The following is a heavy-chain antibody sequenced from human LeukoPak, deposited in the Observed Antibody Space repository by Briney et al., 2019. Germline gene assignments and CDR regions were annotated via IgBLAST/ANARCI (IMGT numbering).Heavy chain of an antibody. J-gene: IGHJ4*02. V-gene: IGHV4-30-4*01. D-gene: IGHD2-15*01. CDR2: IYYSGST. Sequence: SQTLSLTCTVSGGSISSGDYYWSWIRQPPGTGLEWIGYIYYSGSTYYNPSLKSRVTISVGTSKNQFSLKLSSVAAADTAVYYCARADRIATAYCSGGSCYSGWYFDYWGQGTLVTVSS. CDR1: GGSISSGDYY. CDR3: ARADRIATAYCSGGSCYSGWYFDY.